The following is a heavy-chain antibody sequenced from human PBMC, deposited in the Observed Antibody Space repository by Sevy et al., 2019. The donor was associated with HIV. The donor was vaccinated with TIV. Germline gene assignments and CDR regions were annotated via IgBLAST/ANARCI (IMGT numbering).Heavy chain of an antibody. Sequence: GGSLRLSCAASGFTFSSYEMNWVRQAPGKGLEWVSYISSSGSTIYYADSVKGRFTISRDNAKNSLYLQMNSLRAEDTAVYYCARDGGYDLADYYYGMDVWDQGTTVTVSS. J-gene: IGHJ6*02. V-gene: IGHV3-48*03. CDR2: ISSSGSTI. CDR1: GFTFSSYE. CDR3: ARDGGYDLADYYYGMDV. D-gene: IGHD5-12*01.